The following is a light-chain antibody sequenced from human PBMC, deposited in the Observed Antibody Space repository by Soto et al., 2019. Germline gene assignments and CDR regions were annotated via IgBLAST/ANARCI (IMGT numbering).Light chain of an antibody. CDR1: QGISIY. CDR3: QQYNSYPFT. Sequence: DSQMPLSQSSLSAPVGARVTTPCRASQGISIYLAGFQQKPGKAPKPLIYAASSLQSGVPSKFSGSGSGTDFTLSISSLQPEDFATYYCQQYNSYPFTFGQGTRLEIK. CDR2: AAS. V-gene: IGKV1-16*02. J-gene: IGKJ5*01.